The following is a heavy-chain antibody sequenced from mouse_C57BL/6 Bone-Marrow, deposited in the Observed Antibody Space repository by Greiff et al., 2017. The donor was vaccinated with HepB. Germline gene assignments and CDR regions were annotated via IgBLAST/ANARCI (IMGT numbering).Heavy chain of an antibody. V-gene: IGHV7-3*01. J-gene: IGHJ2*01. D-gene: IGHD1-1*01. Sequence: EVQLVESGGGLVQPGGSLSLSCAASGFTFTDYYMSWVRQPPGKALEWLGFIRNKANGYTTEYSASVKGRFTISRDNSQSILYLQMNALRAEDSATYYCARYIGYYGSSPYYFDYWGQGTTLTVSS. CDR1: GFTFTDYY. CDR2: IRNKANGYTT. CDR3: ARYIGYYGSSPYYFDY.